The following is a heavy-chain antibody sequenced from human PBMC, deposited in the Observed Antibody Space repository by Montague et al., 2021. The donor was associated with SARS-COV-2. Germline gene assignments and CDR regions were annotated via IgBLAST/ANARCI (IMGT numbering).Heavy chain of an antibody. V-gene: IGHV2-70*11. J-gene: IGHJ5*02. Sequence: PVLVKPTQTLTLTCTFSGFSLSTSGMCVSWIRQPPGKALEWLARXDWDDDKYYSTSLKTRLTISKDTSKNQVVLTMTNMDPVDTATYYCARILVAAAGSPFDPWGQGTLVTVSS. CDR3: ARILVAAAGSPFDP. CDR2: XDWDDDK. CDR1: GFSLSTSGMC. D-gene: IGHD6-13*01.